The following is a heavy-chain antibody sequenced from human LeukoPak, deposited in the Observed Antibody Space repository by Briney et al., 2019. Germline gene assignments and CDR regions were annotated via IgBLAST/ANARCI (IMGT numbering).Heavy chain of an antibody. CDR3: VRGGSGYDFSWFDP. V-gene: IGHV1-2*02. Sequence: ASVKVSCKASGYTFTGYHMHWVRQAPGQGLEWMGWINPNSGGTNSARKFQGRVTMTRDTSISTAYMELSRLRSEDTAVYYCVRGGSGYDFSWFDPWGQGTLVTVSS. D-gene: IGHD5-12*01. J-gene: IGHJ5*02. CDR2: INPNSGGT. CDR1: GYTFTGYH.